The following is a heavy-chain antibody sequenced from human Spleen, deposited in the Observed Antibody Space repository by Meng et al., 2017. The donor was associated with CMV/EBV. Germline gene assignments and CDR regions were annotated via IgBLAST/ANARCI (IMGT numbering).Heavy chain of an antibody. CDR3: ARHHLLDYDSSGYYLSYYYYYGMDV. CDR2: IYPGDSDT. Sequence: GGSLRLSCRGSGYSFTSYWIGWVRQRPGKGLEWMGIIYPGDSDTRYSPSFQGQVTISADKSISTAYLQWSSLKASDTAMYYCARHHLLDYDSSGYYLSYYYYYGMDVWGQGTTVTVSS. J-gene: IGHJ6*02. V-gene: IGHV5-51*01. D-gene: IGHD3-22*01. CDR1: GYSFTSYW.